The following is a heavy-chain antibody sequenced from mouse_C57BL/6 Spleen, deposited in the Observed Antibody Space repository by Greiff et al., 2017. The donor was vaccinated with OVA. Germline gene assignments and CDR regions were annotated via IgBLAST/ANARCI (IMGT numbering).Heavy chain of an antibody. J-gene: IGHJ2*01. CDR1: GYSITSGYY. CDR2: ISYDGSN. CDR3: AREGTGPHYFDY. D-gene: IGHD3-3*01. Sequence: DVKLQESGPGLVKPSQSLSLTCSVTGYSITSGYYWNWIRQFPGNKLEWMGYISYDGSNNYNPSLKNRISITRDTSKNQFFLKLNSVTTEDTATYYCAREGTGPHYFDYWGQGTTLTVSS. V-gene: IGHV3-6*01.